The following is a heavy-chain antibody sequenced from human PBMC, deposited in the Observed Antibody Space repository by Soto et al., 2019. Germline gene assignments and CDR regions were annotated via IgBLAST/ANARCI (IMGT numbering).Heavy chain of an antibody. V-gene: IGHV4-31*03. CDR2: IDNSVST. D-gene: IGHD3-10*02. CDR3: AGAVSDFDVRRYRTSYFDQ. Sequence: SQTLSLTCTVSGASVSTGVYYWTWIRQHPGKGLEWIGYIDNSVSTYYNPSLTGRVDISVDTSKNEFSLNLQSLTAADTAFYYCAGAVSDFDVRRYRTSYFDQWGQGILVTVSS. J-gene: IGHJ4*02. CDR1: GASVSTGVYY.